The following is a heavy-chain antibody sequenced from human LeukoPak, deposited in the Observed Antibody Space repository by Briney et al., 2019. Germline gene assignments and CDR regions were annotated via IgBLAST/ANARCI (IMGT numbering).Heavy chain of an antibody. CDR3: AREYCSGGSCYSDAFDI. V-gene: IGHV3-21*01. J-gene: IGHJ3*02. Sequence: NPEGSLRLSCAASGFTFSSYSMNWVRQAPGKGLEWVSSISSSSSYIYYADSVKGRFTISRDNAKNSLYLQMNSLRAEDTAVYYCAREYCSGGSCYSDAFDIWGQGTMVTVSS. D-gene: IGHD2-15*01. CDR1: GFTFSSYS. CDR2: ISSSSSYI.